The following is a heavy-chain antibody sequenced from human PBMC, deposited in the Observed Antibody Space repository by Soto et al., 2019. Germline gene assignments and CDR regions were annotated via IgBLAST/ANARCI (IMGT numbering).Heavy chain of an antibody. CDR2: IYYSGST. V-gene: IGHV4-31*03. J-gene: IGHJ3*02. CDR1: GGSISSGGYY. D-gene: IGHD2-2*01. Sequence: QVQLQESGPGLVKPSQTLSLTCTVSGGSISSGGYYWSWIRQHPGKGLEWIGYIYYSGSTYYNPSLXSRVTIXXDTSKNQFSLKLSSVTAADTAVYYCARGRIVPFDIWGQGTMVTVSS. CDR3: ARGRIVPFDI.